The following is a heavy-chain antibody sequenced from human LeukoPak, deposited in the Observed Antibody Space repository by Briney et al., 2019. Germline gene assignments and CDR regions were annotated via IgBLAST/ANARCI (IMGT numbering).Heavy chain of an antibody. J-gene: IGHJ4*02. CDR3: VREGNELLSKNFDY. CDR2: INPHSGGT. V-gene: IGHV1-2*02. CDR1: GFTFTGYY. D-gene: IGHD2-21*02. Sequence: ASVKVSCKASGFTFTGYYIHWVRQAPGQGLEWMGYINPHSGGTNSPQKFQGRGTMTTDTPVSAAYMELSSLISDDTAMYYCVREGNELLSKNFDYWGQGTLVTVSS.